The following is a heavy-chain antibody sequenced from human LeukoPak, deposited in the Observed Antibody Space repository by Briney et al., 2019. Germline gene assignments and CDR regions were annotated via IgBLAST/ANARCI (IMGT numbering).Heavy chain of an antibody. CDR3: AKDLVVLRFLEWFHRPDY. CDR1: GVTGSNNY. D-gene: IGHD3-3*01. Sequence: GGSLRLSCAASGVTGSNNYVSWVRQAPGMGLEWVSAIHSSGATCYADSVKGRFTISRDTSKNTLYLQISSLRVEDTAVYYCAKDLVVLRFLEWFHRPDYWGQGTLVTVSS. J-gene: IGHJ4*02. V-gene: IGHV3-53*01. CDR2: IHSSGAT.